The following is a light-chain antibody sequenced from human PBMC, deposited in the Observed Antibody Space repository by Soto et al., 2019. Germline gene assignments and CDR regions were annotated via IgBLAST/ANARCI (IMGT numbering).Light chain of an antibody. CDR1: QSISTY. V-gene: IGKV3-11*01. CDR3: HQRSNWPRT. CDR2: DAS. Sequence: EVVLTQSPATLSLSPGERATLSCRASQSISTYLAWYQQKPGQPPRLLFYDASHRATGIPARFSGSGAGTDFTLTISSLEPEDFAVYYCHQRSNWPRTFGPGTKVEIK. J-gene: IGKJ1*01.